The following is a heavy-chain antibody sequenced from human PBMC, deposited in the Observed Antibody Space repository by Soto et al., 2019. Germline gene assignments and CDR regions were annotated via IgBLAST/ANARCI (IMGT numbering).Heavy chain of an antibody. CDR2: IYWNDDQ. CDR3: ASMTSVATASFDI. V-gene: IGHV2-5*01. D-gene: IGHD4-17*01. CDR1: GLSFGTSGVG. Sequence: QITLKESGPTLVKPTQTLTLTCTASGLSFGTSGVGVGWIRQPPGTALEWLALIYWNDDQRYSPSLKSSLTITKDTSKSQVVLTMTNVDPVDTATYYCASMTSVATASFDIWCQGIMVTVPS. J-gene: IGHJ3*02.